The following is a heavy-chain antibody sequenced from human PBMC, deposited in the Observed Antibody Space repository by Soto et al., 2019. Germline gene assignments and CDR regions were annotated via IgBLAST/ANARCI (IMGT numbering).Heavy chain of an antibody. Sequence: EVQLVESGGTLVQPGGSLKLSCAASGFGFSGSDVHWVRQAPGKGLEWVGRVRSKANSYATTYSASVKGRFTISREDSTNTADLQMNSLKTEDTAVYYCARPLMKSGAVAAGLDVWGQGTTVTVSS. V-gene: IGHV3-73*02. D-gene: IGHD6-25*01. CDR1: GFGFSGSD. CDR2: VRSKANSYAT. J-gene: IGHJ6*02. CDR3: ARPLMKSGAVAAGLDV.